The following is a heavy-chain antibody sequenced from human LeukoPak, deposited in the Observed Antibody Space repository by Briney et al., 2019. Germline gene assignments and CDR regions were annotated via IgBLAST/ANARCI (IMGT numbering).Heavy chain of an antibody. CDR3: AREGDDYSNSFDY. CDR1: GGSISSYY. J-gene: IGHJ4*02. Sequence: PSETLSLTCTVSGGSISSYYWSWIRQPPGKGLEWIGYIYYSGSTNYNPSLKSRVTISVDTSKNQFSLKLSSVTAADTAVYYCAREGDDYSNSFDYWGQGTLVTVSS. V-gene: IGHV4-59*01. D-gene: IGHD4-11*01. CDR2: IYYSGST.